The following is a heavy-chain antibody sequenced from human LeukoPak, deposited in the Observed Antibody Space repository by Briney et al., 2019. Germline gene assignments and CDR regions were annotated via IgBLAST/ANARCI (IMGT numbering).Heavy chain of an antibody. CDR2: IYDSETT. CDR1: GGSISTNICY. D-gene: IGHD6-13*01. CDR3: ARLYLSSSWSYYFDY. Sequence: SETLSLTCTVSGGSISTNICYWGWIRQPPGKGLEWMVNIYDSETTYYNPSLKSRVDISVDTSNNQFSLQLSSVTAADTAVYYCARLYLSSSWSYYFDYWGRGTLVTVSS. V-gene: IGHV4-39*01. J-gene: IGHJ4*02.